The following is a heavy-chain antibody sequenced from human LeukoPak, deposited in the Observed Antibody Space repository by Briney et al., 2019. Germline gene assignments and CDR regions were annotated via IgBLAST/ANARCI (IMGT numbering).Heavy chain of an antibody. V-gene: IGHV4-34*01. CDR2: INHSGST. J-gene: IGHJ4*02. D-gene: IGHD3-10*01. CDR1: GGSFSGYY. CDR3: ARGRLWFGEFSLGY. Sequence: PSETLSLTRAVYGGSFSGYYWSWIRQPPGKGLEWIGEINHSGSTNYNPSLKSRVTISVDTSKNQFSLKLSSVTAADTAVYYCARGRLWFGEFSLGYWGQGTLVTVSS.